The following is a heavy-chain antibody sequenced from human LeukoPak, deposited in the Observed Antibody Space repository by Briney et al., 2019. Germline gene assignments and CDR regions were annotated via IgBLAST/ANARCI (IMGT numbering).Heavy chain of an antibody. D-gene: IGHD3-10*01. J-gene: IGHJ5*02. CDR2: INPNSGGT. Sequence: ASVKVSCKASGYTFTGYYMHWVRQAPGQGLEWMGWINPNSGGTNYAQKFQGRVTMTRDTSISTAYMELSRLRSDDTAVYYCARDGQLLWFGELCWFDPWGQGTLVTVSS. V-gene: IGHV1-2*02. CDR1: GYTFTGYY. CDR3: ARDGQLLWFGELCWFDP.